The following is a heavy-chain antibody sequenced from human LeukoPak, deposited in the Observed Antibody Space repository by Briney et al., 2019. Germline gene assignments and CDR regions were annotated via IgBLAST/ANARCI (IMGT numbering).Heavy chain of an antibody. V-gene: IGHV3-23*01. CDR1: GFIFSNYA. J-gene: IGHJ4*02. CDR3: ARASAGVATIDY. CDR2: IGGRDSGT. D-gene: IGHD5-12*01. Sequence: PGGSLRLSCAASGFIFSNYAMGWVRQAPGKGLEWVSAIGGRDSGTYYADSVRGRFTVSRDNSKNTLYLQMNSLRVEDTAVYYCARASAGVATIDYWGQGTLVTVSA.